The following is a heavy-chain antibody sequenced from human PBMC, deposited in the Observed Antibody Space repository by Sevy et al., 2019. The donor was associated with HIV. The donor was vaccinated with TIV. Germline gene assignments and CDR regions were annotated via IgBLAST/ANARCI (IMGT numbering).Heavy chain of an antibody. Sequence: GGSLRLSCAASGFTFSSYSMNWVRQAPGKGLEWVSSISSSSSYIYYADSVKGRFTISRDNAKNSLYLQMNSPRAEDTAVYYCARDPPYYYDSSGWKYFQHWGQGTLVTVSS. V-gene: IGHV3-21*01. J-gene: IGHJ1*01. CDR2: ISSSSSYI. D-gene: IGHD3-22*01. CDR3: ARDPPYYYDSSGWKYFQH. CDR1: GFTFSSYS.